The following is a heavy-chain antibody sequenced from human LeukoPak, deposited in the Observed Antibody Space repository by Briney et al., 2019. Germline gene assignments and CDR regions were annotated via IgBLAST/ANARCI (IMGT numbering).Heavy chain of an antibody. CDR1: GYTFTGYY. J-gene: IGHJ4*02. Sequence: GASVKVSCKASGYTFTGYYMHWVRQAPGQGLEWMGWINPNSGGTNYAQKFQGRVTMTRDTSISTAYMELSRLRSDDTAVYYCARDFSRRFLEWLSLYYFDYWGQGTLVTVSS. V-gene: IGHV1-2*02. D-gene: IGHD3-3*01. CDR3: ARDFSRRFLEWLSLYYFDY. CDR2: INPNSGGT.